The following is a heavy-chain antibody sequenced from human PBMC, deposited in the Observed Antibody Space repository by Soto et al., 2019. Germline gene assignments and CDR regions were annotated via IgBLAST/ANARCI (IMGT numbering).Heavy chain of an antibody. Sequence: GGSLRLSCAASGFTFSSYGMHWVRQAPGKGLERVAVISYDGSNKYYADSVKGRFTISRDNSKNTLYLQMNSLRAEDTAVYYCAKDLLRFPDYYGMDVWGQGTTVTVSS. D-gene: IGHD3-22*01. J-gene: IGHJ6*02. CDR2: ISYDGSNK. V-gene: IGHV3-30*18. CDR3: AKDLLRFPDYYGMDV. CDR1: GFTFSSYG.